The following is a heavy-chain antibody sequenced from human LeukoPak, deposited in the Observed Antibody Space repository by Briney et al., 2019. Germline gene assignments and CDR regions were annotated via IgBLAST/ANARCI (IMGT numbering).Heavy chain of an antibody. CDR1: GDSLSSNSAA. Sequence: SQTLSLTCVISGDSLSSNSAAWNWIRQSPSRGLEWLGRTYYRSKWHNDYTLSVKSRITINPDTSKNQFSLQLNSVTPEDMAAYYCARSAGHFDYWGQGTLVTVSS. CDR3: ARSAGHFDY. V-gene: IGHV6-1*01. J-gene: IGHJ4*02. CDR2: TYYRSKWHN.